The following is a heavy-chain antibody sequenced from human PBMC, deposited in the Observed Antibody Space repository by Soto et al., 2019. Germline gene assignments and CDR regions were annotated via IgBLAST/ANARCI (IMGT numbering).Heavy chain of an antibody. CDR2: INPNSGGT. D-gene: IGHD3-22*01. CDR1: GYTFTGYY. CDR3: ARDGLASRGSLNAFDI. Sequence: ASVKVSCKASGYTFTGYYMHWVRQAPGQGREWMGWINPNSGGTNYAQKFQGRVTMTRDTSISTAYMELSRLRSDDTAVYYCARDGLASRGSLNAFDIWGQGTMVTVS. J-gene: IGHJ3*02. V-gene: IGHV1-2*02.